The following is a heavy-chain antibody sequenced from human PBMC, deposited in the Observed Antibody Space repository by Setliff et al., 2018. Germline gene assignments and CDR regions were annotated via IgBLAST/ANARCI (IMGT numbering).Heavy chain of an antibody. CDR3: TTAPLAAASTC. CDR1: GFTFGDYA. V-gene: IGHV3-49*04. D-gene: IGHD6-13*01. Sequence: PGGSLRLSCTASGFTFGDYAMSWVRQAPGKGLEWVSFIRSKTDSGTTDYAAPVKGRFTISRDDSKNTLYLQMNSLKTEDTAAYYCTTAPLAAASTCWGKGTLVTVSS. CDR2: IRSKTDSGTT. J-gene: IGHJ4*02.